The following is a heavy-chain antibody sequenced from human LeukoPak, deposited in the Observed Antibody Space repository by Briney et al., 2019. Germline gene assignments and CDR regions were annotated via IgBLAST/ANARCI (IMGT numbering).Heavy chain of an antibody. D-gene: IGHD4-23*01. CDR1: GYTFTSYS. V-gene: IGHV1-18*01. Sequence: ASVKVSCKASGYTFTSYSISWVRQAPGQGLEWMGWINTYKGDTLYAQKLQGRVTMTADTSTNTAYMELRSLRFDDTAVYYCAREFGHCYGDNCFYFFDTWGQGFRVTVSS. CDR3: AREFGHCYGDNCFYFFDT. CDR2: INTYKGDT. J-gene: IGHJ4*02.